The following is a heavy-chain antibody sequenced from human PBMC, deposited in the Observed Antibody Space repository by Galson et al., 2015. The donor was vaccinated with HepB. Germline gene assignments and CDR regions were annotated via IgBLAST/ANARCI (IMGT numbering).Heavy chain of an antibody. CDR2: IYPGDSDT. Sequence: QSGAEVKKPGESLKISCKGSGYSFTSYWIGWVRQMPGKGLEWMGIIYPGDSDTRYSPSFQGQVTISADKSISTAYLQWSSLKASDTAMYYCARLEGLTIFGVAQRGYGMDVWGQGTTVTVSS. V-gene: IGHV5-51*01. J-gene: IGHJ6*02. CDR1: GYSFTSYW. D-gene: IGHD3-3*01. CDR3: ARLEGLTIFGVAQRGYGMDV.